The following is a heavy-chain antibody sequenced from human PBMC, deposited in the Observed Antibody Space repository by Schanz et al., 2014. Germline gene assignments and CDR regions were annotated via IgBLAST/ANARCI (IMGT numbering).Heavy chain of an antibody. V-gene: IGHV3-11*01. D-gene: IGHD1-26*01. CDR2: MSHSGGVI. CDR3: ARNRGSGGQNWYFDL. J-gene: IGHJ2*01. Sequence: QMQLVESGGGLVKPGGSLRLSCVASGFSFSDSFMSWIRQTPEKGLEWIAFMSHSGGVISYADSLKGRFTISRDNTKNSLFLQLNSLRADDTAVYYCARNRGSGGQNWYFDLWGRGTLXTVSS. CDR1: GFSFSDSF.